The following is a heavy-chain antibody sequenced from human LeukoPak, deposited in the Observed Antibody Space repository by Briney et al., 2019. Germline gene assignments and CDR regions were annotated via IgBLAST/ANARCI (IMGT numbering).Heavy chain of an antibody. CDR1: GFTFSSYA. CDR2: ISYDGSNK. V-gene: IGHV3-30-3*01. CDR3: ASKQLVIFDY. J-gene: IGHJ4*02. Sequence: GGSLRLSCAASGFTFSSYAMHWVRQAPGKGLEWVAVISYDGSNKYYADSVKGRFTISRDNSKNTLYLQMNSLRAEDTAVYYCASKQLVIFDYWGQGTLVTVSS. D-gene: IGHD6-13*01.